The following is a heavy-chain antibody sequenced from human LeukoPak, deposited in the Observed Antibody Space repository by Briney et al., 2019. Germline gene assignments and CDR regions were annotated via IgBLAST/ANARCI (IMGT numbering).Heavy chain of an antibody. Sequence: ASVKVSCKASGCTFTNYGISWVRQAPGQGLEWMGWISAYNGNTNYAQNLQGRVTVTTDTSTSTAYMELRSLRSDDTAMYYCARSKGGGYGDHYLSPNWGQGTLVTVSS. CDR1: GCTFTNYG. CDR2: ISAYNGNT. J-gene: IGHJ4*02. D-gene: IGHD4-17*01. V-gene: IGHV1-18*01. CDR3: ARSKGGGYGDHYLSPN.